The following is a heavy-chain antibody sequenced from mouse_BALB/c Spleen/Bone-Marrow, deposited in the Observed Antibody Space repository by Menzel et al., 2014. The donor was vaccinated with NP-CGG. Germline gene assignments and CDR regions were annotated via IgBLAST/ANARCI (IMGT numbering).Heavy chain of an antibody. CDR3: ARSGNHDYFDY. V-gene: IGHV2-4*02. D-gene: IGHD2-1*01. CDR2: IWSGGTT. J-gene: IGHJ2*01. Sequence: QVHVKQSGPGLVQPSQSLSITCTVSGFSLIKFGIHWVRQPPGKGLEWLGAIWSGGTTDYNAVFKSRLSISKDKSKSQAFFKMNSLQADDTAVYYCARSGNHDYFDYWGQGTTLTVSS. CDR1: GFSLIKFG.